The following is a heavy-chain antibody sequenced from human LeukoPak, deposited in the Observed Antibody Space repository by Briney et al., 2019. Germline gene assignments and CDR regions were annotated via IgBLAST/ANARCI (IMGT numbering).Heavy chain of an antibody. Sequence: ASVKVSCKASGYAFTSYYMHWVRQAPGQGLEWMGWINPNSGGTNYAQKFQGRVTMTRDTSISTAYMELSRLRSDDTAVYYCARVDRTYYYYYYGMDVWGQGTTVTVSS. V-gene: IGHV1-2*02. CDR1: GYAFTSYY. CDR3: ARVDRTYYYYYYGMDV. J-gene: IGHJ6*02. CDR2: INPNSGGT.